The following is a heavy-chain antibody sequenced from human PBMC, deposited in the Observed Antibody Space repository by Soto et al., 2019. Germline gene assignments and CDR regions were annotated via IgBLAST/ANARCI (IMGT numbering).Heavy chain of an antibody. J-gene: IGHJ3*02. D-gene: IGHD2-21*02. V-gene: IGHV3-21*01. CDR1: GFTFSSYS. CDR3: ARDICGGDCYSGRLDAFDI. Sequence: PGGSLRLSCAASGFTFSSYSMNWVRQAPGKGLEWVSSISSSSSYIYYADSVKGRFTISRDNAKNSLYLQMNSLRAEDTVVYYCARDICGGDCYSGRLDAFDIWGQGTMVTVSS. CDR2: ISSSSSYI.